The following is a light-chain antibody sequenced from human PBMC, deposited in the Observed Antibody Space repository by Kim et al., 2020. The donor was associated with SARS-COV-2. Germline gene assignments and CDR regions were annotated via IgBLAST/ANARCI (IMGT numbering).Light chain of an antibody. CDR2: AKN. CDR3: NSRDSSGNLNWV. CDR1: SLRNYY. Sequence: SSELTQDPAVSVALGQTVRITCQGDSLRNYYANWYQQKPGQDPVLVIYAKNNRPAGIPDRFSGSSSGNTASLTITGTQAEDEADYYCNSRDSSGNLNWVFGGGTQRTVL. V-gene: IGLV3-19*01. J-gene: IGLJ3*02.